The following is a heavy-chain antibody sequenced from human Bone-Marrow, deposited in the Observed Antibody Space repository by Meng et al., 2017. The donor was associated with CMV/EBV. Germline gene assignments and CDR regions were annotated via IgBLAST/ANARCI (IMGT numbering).Heavy chain of an antibody. J-gene: IGHJ4*02. D-gene: IGHD6-6*01. V-gene: IGHV3-21*01. CDR2: ISSSSSYI. CDR1: GFTFSSYS. Sequence: ETLSLTCAASGFTFSSYSMNWVRQAPGKGLEWVSSISSSSSYIYYADSVKGRFTISRDNAKNSLYLQMNSLRAEDTAVYYCARDCYSSSSLFDYWGQGKLVTVSS. CDR3: ARDCYSSSSLFDY.